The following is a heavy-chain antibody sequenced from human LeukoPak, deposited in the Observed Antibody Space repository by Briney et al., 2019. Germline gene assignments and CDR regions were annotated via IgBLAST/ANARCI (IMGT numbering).Heavy chain of an antibody. V-gene: IGHV4-39*07. CDR3: ARVEVTGFDYYYYYMDV. CDR2: IYYSGST. CDR1: GGSISSSSYY. D-gene: IGHD2-21*02. J-gene: IGHJ6*03. Sequence: SETLSLTCTVSGGSISSSSYYWGWIRQPPGKGLEWIGSIYYSGSTYYNPSLKSRVTISVDTSKNQFSLKLSSVTAADTAVYYCARVEVTGFDYYYYYMDVWGKGTTVTISS.